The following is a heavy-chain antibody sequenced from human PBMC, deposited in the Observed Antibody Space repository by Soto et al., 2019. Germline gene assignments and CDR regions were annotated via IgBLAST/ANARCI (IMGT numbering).Heavy chain of an antibody. Sequence: EVQLVESGGGLVQRGGSLRLSCAASGFTFSSYWMHWVREAPGKGLVWVSRINSDGSSTSYADSVKGRFTISRDNAKNTLYLQMNSLRDEDTAVYCCARDSSSSNWFDPWGQGTLVTVSS. D-gene: IGHD6-6*01. CDR1: GFTFSSYW. CDR2: INSDGSST. V-gene: IGHV3-74*01. J-gene: IGHJ5*02. CDR3: ARDSSSSNWFDP.